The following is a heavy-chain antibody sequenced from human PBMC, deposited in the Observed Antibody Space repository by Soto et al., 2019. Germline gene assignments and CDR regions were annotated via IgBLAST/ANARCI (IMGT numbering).Heavy chain of an antibody. CDR3: ARSRSLYCSGGSCYNIWFDP. CDR1: GGSISSYY. Sequence: QVQLQESGPGLVKPSETLSLTCTVSGGSISSYYWSWIRQPPGKGLEWIGYIYYSGSTNYNPSLKSRVTISVDTSKNQFSLKLSSVTAADTAVYYCARSRSLYCSGGSCYNIWFDPWGQGTLVTVSS. D-gene: IGHD2-15*01. V-gene: IGHV4-59*08. CDR2: IYYSGST. J-gene: IGHJ5*02.